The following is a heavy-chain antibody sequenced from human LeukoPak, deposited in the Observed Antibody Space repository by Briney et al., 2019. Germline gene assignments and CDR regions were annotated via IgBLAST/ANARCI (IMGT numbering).Heavy chain of an antibody. V-gene: IGHV3-48*03. D-gene: IGHD2-15*01. CDR1: GFTFSSYE. Sequence: GGSLRLSCAASGFTFSSYEMNCVRQAPGKGLEWVSYISSSGSTIYYADSVKGRFTISRDNAKNSLFLQMNSLRAEDTAIYYCARGRAARPLSDYWGQGTLVTVSS. CDR2: ISSSGSTI. J-gene: IGHJ4*02. CDR3: ARGRAARPLSDY.